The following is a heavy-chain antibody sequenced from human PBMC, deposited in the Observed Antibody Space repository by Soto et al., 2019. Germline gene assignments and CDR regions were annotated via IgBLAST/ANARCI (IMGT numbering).Heavy chain of an antibody. CDR3: ARRVVSWSGYQELNWFGP. CDR2: IYYSGST. D-gene: IGHD3-3*01. J-gene: IGHJ5*02. CDR1: GGSISSYY. V-gene: IGHV4-59*01. Sequence: SETLSLTCTVSGGSISSYYWSWIRQPPGKGLEWIGYIYYSGSTNYNPSLKSRVTISVDTSKNQFSLKLSSVTAADTAVYYCARRVVSWSGYQELNWFGPWGQGTLVTSPQ.